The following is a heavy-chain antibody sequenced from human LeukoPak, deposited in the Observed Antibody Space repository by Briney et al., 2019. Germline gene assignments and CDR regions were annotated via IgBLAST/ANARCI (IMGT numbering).Heavy chain of an antibody. V-gene: IGHV4-59*01. CDR2: IYYSGST. D-gene: IGHD4-23*01. Sequence: SETLSLTCAVYGGSFSGYYWSWIRQPPGKGLEWIGNIYYSGSTNYNPSLKSRVTMSVDTSKNQFSLKLSSVTAADTAVYFCARVWDYGGKADYWGQGTLVTVSS. CDR3: ARVWDYGGKADY. CDR1: GGSFSGYY. J-gene: IGHJ4*02.